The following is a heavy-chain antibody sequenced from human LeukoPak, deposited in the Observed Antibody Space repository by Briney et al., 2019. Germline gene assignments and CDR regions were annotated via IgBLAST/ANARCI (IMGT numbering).Heavy chain of an antibody. V-gene: IGHV3-23*01. CDR1: VFTYDNFG. CDR3: AKGVATILDY. D-gene: IGHD5-12*01. Sequence: PGGPLRLSCAASVFTYDNFGMTGLPQSTGRGGVWVSLISANGANKYLADSVKGRLNTSRDNSKKTLYLQINSLRAEDTAVYYCAKGVATILDYWGQGTLVIVSS. CDR2: ISANGANK. J-gene: IGHJ4*02.